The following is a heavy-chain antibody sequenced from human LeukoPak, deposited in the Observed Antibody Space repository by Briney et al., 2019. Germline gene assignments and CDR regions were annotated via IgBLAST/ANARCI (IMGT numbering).Heavy chain of an antibody. J-gene: IGHJ4*02. CDR3: ARVDIAAASGIDY. D-gene: IGHD6-13*01. CDR1: GASISSGGYS. V-gene: IGHV4-30-2*01. CDR2: IYHSGST. Sequence: SETLSLTCAVSGASISSGGYSWSWIRQPPGKGLEWIGYIYHSGSTYYNPSLKSRVTISVDRSKNQFSLKLSSVTAADTAVYYCARVDIAAASGIDYWGQGTLVTVSS.